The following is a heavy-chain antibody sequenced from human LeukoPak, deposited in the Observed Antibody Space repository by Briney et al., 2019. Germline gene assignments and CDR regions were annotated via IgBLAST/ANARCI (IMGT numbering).Heavy chain of an antibody. CDR2: IYSDGST. J-gene: IGHJ6*02. V-gene: IGHV3-53*01. CDR3: ARERIYFGSGGDLSHARLFYSYGMDV. Sequence: GGSLRLSCVPSGFTVSSNCMSWVRQAPGKGLEWVSLIYSDGSTYYSDSVKGRFTISRDNSKNTLYLQMNSLRAEDTAVYYCARERIYFGSGGDLSHARLFYSYGMDVWGQGTTVTVSS. D-gene: IGHD3-10*01. CDR1: GFTVSSNC.